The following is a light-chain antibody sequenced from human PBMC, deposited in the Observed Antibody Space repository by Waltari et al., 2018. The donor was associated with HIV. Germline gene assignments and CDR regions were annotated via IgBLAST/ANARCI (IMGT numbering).Light chain of an antibody. CDR2: EVS. CDR1: SSDVGAYNF. CDR3: ISYTTSNTLV. V-gene: IGLV2-14*01. J-gene: IGLJ3*02. Sequence: QSVLTQPASVSGSPGQSITISCTGTSSDVGAYNFVSWYQQHPGKAPKLMIYEVSKRPSGVSNRFSGSKSGNTASLTISGLQTEDEADYYCISYTTSNTLVFGGGTKLTVL.